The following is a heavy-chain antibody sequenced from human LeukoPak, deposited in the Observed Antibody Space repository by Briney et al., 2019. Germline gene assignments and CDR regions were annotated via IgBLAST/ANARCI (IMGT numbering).Heavy chain of an antibody. V-gene: IGHV3-30*02. D-gene: IGHD3-22*01. CDR2: IQFDESSK. CDR1: GFNFRTYG. J-gene: IGHJ4*02. Sequence: GGCLRLSCAASGFNFRTYGMHWLRQAPGKGLEWVAFIQFDESSKNYADSVKGRFTISRDNSKNTVYLQVNSLRAEDTPVYYCAKEDGTVVVSTFGDWGQGTLDRVSS. CDR3: AKEDGTVVVSTFGD.